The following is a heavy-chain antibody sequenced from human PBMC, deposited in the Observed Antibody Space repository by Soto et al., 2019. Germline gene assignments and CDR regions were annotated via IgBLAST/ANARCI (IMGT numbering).Heavy chain of an antibody. D-gene: IGHD6-25*01. Sequence: QVQLVQSGAEVKRPGASLKVSCQASGYTFTTYDINWVRQAPGQGLEWMGWMNPYTGKAGYAQKFQGRVTMTRDNPISTAYMELSSLRSEETAVYYCARRKERSGPNYFDYWGLGTLVTVSS. J-gene: IGHJ4*02. V-gene: IGHV1-8*01. CDR1: GYTFTTYD. CDR2: MNPYTGKA. CDR3: ARRKERSGPNYFDY.